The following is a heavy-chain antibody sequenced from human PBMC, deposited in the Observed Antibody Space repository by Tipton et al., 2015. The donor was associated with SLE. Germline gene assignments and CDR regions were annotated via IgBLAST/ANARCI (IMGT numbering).Heavy chain of an antibody. V-gene: IGHV4-59*01. CDR2: IYYSGKT. CDR1: GVSISTYY. J-gene: IGHJ4*02. D-gene: IGHD5-18*01. Sequence: GLVKPSETLSLTCNVSGVSISTYYWSWIRQPPGKGLEWIGYIYYSGKTDYNPSLKSRVTISVDTSKNQFSLKLSSVTAADTAVYYCARQSDTTMVAYFDSWGQGTVVTVSS. CDR3: ARQSDTTMVAYFDS.